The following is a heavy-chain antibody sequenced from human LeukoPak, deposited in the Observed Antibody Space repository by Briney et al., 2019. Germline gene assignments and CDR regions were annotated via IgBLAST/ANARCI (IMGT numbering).Heavy chain of an antibody. Sequence: SETLSLTCAVYGGSFSGYYWSWIRQPPGKGLEWIGEINHSGSTNYNPSLKSRVTISVDTSKNQFSLKLSSVTAADAAVYYCARAFYDSSGADHYYYYYGLDVWGQGTTVTVSS. CDR3: ARAFYDSSGADHYYYYYGLDV. D-gene: IGHD3-22*01. J-gene: IGHJ6*02. CDR1: GGSFSGYY. V-gene: IGHV4-34*01. CDR2: INHSGST.